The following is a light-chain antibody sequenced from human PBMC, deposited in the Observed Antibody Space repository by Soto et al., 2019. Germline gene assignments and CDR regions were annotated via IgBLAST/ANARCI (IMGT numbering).Light chain of an antibody. CDR1: QSISSY. J-gene: IGKJ1*01. V-gene: IGKV1-39*01. Sequence: DIQMTQSPSSLSAFVGDRVNITCRASQSISSYLNWYQQKPGKAPNLLIYASSSLQSGVPSRFSGSGSGTYFTLTISWLQAEDFANYFCQQNYSAPQTFGQGTKVEIK. CDR2: ASS. CDR3: QQNYSAPQT.